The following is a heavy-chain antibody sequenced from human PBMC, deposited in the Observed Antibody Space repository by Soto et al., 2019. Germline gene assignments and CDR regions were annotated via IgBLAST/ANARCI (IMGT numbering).Heavy chain of an antibody. Sequence: QVQLVQSGAELKKPGASVKVSCKASGYTFSNYDMNWVRQATGQGPEWIGWVNPNNGETGYAQKFQGRVTLTTDISTTTAYMELTSLRSEDTAIYYCAKVSRKGSAIDFDYWGQGNLITGSS. CDR2: VNPNNGET. CDR1: GYTFSNYD. CDR3: AKVSRKGSAIDFDY. J-gene: IGHJ4*02. D-gene: IGHD3-10*01. V-gene: IGHV1-8*01.